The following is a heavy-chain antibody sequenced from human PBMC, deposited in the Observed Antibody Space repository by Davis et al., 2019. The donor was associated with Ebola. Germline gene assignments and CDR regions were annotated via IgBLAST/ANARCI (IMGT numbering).Heavy chain of an antibody. D-gene: IGHD3-3*01. CDR1: GGSISSYY. CDR2: IYYSGST. J-gene: IGHJ4*02. CDR3: ARVGDFWSSYYFDY. V-gene: IGHV4-59*01. Sequence: PGGSLRLSCTVSGGSISSYYWSWIRQPPGKGLEWIGYIYYSGSTNYNPSLKSRVTISVDTSKNQFSLKLSSVTAADTAVYYCARVGDFWSSYYFDYWGQGTLVTVSS.